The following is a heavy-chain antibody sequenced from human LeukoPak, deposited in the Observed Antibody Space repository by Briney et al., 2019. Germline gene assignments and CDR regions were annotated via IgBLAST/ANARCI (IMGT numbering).Heavy chain of an antibody. D-gene: IGHD1-26*01. V-gene: IGHV3-23*01. Sequence: GGSLRLSCAASGFTFSSYAMSWVRQAPGKGLEWGSAISGSGGSTYYADSVKGRFTISRDNSKNTLYLQMNSLRAEDTAVYYCARAGSYSYYFDYWGQGTLVTVSS. CDR3: ARAGSYSYYFDY. J-gene: IGHJ4*02. CDR2: ISGSGGST. CDR1: GFTFSSYA.